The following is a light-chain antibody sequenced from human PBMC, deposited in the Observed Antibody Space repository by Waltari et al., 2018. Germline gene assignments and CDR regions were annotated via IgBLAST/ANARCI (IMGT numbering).Light chain of an antibody. CDR3: SSYTSSSTLV. CDR1: NSDVGGYNI. V-gene: IGLV2-14*01. J-gene: IGLJ2*01. Sequence: QSALTQPASVSGSPGQSITISCTGTNSDVGGYNIVSWYQQHQGKAPKLMIYDVSNRPSGVSNRFSGSKSGNTASLTISGLQAEDEADYYCSSYTSSSTLVFGGGTKLTVL. CDR2: DVS.